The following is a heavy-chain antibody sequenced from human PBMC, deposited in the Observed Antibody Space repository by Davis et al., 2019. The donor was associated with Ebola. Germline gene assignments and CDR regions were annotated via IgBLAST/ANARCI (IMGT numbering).Heavy chain of an antibody. Sequence: GESLKISCAASGFTFSDYYMSWIRQAPGKGLEWVSYISSSGSTIYYADSVKGRFTISRDNAKNSLYLQMNSLKTEDTAVYYCTSATTLDTGGGIEDYWGQGTLVTVSS. D-gene: IGHD5-18*01. CDR3: TSATTLDTGGGIEDY. CDR2: ISSSGSTI. CDR1: GFTFSDYY. V-gene: IGHV3-11*01. J-gene: IGHJ4*02.